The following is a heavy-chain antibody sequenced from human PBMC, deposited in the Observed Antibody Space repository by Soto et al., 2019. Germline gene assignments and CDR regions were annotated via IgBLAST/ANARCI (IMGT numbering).Heavy chain of an antibody. CDR3: ARGGGSHYHNHEFDF. CDR1: GGSFSGYY. J-gene: IGHJ5*01. CDR2: INHTGST. Sequence: PSETLSLTCSVYGGSFSGYYWNWIRQPPGKGLKWIGEINHTGSTNYNPSLKSRVTISVDTSKNQFSLTLNSVTAADTAVYHCARGGGSHYHNHEFDFWGQGTLVTVSS. D-gene: IGHD3-22*01. V-gene: IGHV4-34*01.